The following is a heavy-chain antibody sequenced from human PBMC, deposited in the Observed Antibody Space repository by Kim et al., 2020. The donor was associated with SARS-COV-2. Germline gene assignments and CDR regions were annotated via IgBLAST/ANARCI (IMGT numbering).Heavy chain of an antibody. V-gene: IGHV1-18*01. CDR2: ISAYNGNT. CDR1: GYTFTSYG. D-gene: IGHD3-10*01. Sequence: ASVKVSCKASGYTFTSYGISWVRQAPGQGLEWMGWISAYNGNTNYAQKLQGRVTMTTDTSTSTAYMELRSLRSEDTAVYYCARTLYLWFGELLQTDRNYYYYGMDVWGQGTTVTVSS. CDR3: ARTLYLWFGELLQTDRNYYYYGMDV. J-gene: IGHJ6*02.